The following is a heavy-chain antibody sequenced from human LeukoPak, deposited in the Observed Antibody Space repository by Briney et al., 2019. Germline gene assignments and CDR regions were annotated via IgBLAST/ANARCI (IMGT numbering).Heavy chain of an antibody. D-gene: IGHD3-10*01. J-gene: IGHJ3*02. CDR1: GGSISSGGYS. CDR2: IYHSGST. Sequence: SETLSLTCAVSGGSISSGGYSWSWIRQPPGKGLEWIGYIYHSGSTYYNPSLKSRVTISVDRSKNQFSLKLSSVTAADTAVYYCARVGTATRAFDIWGQGTMVTVSS. V-gene: IGHV4-30-2*01. CDR3: ARVGTATRAFDI.